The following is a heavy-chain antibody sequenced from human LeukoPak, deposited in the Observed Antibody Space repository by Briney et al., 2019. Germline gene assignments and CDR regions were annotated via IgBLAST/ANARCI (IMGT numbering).Heavy chain of an antibody. CDR2: IKQDGSEK. CDR3: TRDLGDYSHVFGDY. V-gene: IGHV3-7*03. J-gene: IGHJ4*02. D-gene: IGHD4-17*01. Sequence: GGSLRLSCAASGFTFSSYWMSWVRQAPEKGLEWVANIKQDGSEKYYVDSVKGRFTISRDNAKNSLYLQMNSLRAEDTAVYYCTRDLGDYSHVFGDYWGQGTLVTVSS. CDR1: GFTFSSYW.